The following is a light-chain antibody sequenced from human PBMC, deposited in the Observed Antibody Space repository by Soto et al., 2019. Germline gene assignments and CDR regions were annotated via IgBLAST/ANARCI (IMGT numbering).Light chain of an antibody. CDR2: DAS. V-gene: IGKV1-5*01. Sequence: DIQMTQSPSTLSASVGDRFTITCRASQPISSWLAWYQQKPGKAPQLLIYDASGLENGVPSRFSGRGSGTEFTLTISGLQPDDFATYFCQQYKSNLYTFGQGTKLEIK. CDR3: QQYKSNLYT. J-gene: IGKJ2*01. CDR1: QPISSW.